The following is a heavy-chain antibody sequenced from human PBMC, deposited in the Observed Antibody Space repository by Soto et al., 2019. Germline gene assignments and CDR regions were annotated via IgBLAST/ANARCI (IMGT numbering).Heavy chain of an antibody. CDR2: IIPIFGTA. D-gene: IGHD6-19*01. CDR3: AKVRYSSPIGYYYGMDV. J-gene: IGHJ6*02. V-gene: IGHV1-69*01. CDR1: RVAFSKFI. Sequence: QAQLEQSGGEVQKPASSVKVSCKASRVAFSKFIVTWVRQAPGLGLEWVGGIIPIFGTANYAQKFQGRVTITADESTSTSYAEVNNLRSEDTAVYYCAKVRYSSPIGYYYGMDVWGQGTTFTVSS.